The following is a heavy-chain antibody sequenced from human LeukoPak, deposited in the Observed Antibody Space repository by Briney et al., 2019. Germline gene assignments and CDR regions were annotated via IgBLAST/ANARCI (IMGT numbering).Heavy chain of an antibody. CDR1: GGSISSSSYY. D-gene: IGHD3-16*01. V-gene: IGHV4-39*07. Sequence: SETLSLTCTVSGGSISSSSYYWGWIRQPPGKGLEWIGSIYYSGSTYYNPSLKSRVTISVDTSKNQFSLKLSSVTAADTAVYYCAREGDTLLEYYFDYRGQGTLVTVSS. CDR2: IYYSGST. CDR3: AREGDTLLEYYFDY. J-gene: IGHJ4*02.